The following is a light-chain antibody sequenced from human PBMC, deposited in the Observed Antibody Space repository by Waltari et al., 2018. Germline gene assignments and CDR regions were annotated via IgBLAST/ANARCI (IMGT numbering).Light chain of an antibody. CDR2: GNS. Sequence: QSVLTQPPSAAGAPGPRVPISCTGSSPHIGAGYDVPWYQQLPGTAPKLLIYGNSNRPSGVPDRFSGSKSGTSASLAITGLQAEDEADYYCQSYDSSLSGSVFGGGTKLTVL. J-gene: IGLJ2*01. CDR3: QSYDSSLSGSV. V-gene: IGLV1-40*01. CDR1: SPHIGAGYD.